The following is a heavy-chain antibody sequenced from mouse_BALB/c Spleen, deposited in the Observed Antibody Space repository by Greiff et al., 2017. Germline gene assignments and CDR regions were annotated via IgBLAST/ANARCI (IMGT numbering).Heavy chain of an antibody. Sequence: EVKLVESGPGLVKPSQSLSLTCSVTGYSITSGYYWNWIRQFPGNKLEWMGYISYDGSNNYNPSLKNRISITRDTSKNQFFLKLNSVTTEDTATYYCARDDYDVYYFDYWGQGTTLTVSS. D-gene: IGHD2-4*01. CDR3: ARDDYDVYYFDY. CDR1: GYSITSGYY. V-gene: IGHV3-6*02. CDR2: ISYDGSN. J-gene: IGHJ2*01.